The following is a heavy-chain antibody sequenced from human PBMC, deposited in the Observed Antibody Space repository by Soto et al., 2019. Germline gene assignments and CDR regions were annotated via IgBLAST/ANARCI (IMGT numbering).Heavy chain of an antibody. CDR1: GFTFSSYA. V-gene: IGHV3-30-3*01. CDR3: ARERRLVVVPADIDYFDY. Sequence: QVQLVESGGGVVQPGRSLRLSCAASGFTFSSYAMYWVRQAPGKGLEWVAVISYDGSNKYYADSVKGRFTISRDNSKNTLYLQMNSLRAEDTAVYYCARERRLVVVPADIDYFDYWGQGTLVTVSS. CDR2: ISYDGSNK. D-gene: IGHD2-2*01. J-gene: IGHJ4*02.